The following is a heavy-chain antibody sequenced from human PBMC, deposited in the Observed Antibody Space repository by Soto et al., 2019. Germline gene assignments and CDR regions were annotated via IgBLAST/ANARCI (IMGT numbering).Heavy chain of an antibody. V-gene: IGHV1-2*02. CDR2: VNLNTGGT. J-gene: IGHJ6*02. CDR1: GYSFTGHY. D-gene: IGHD2-15*01. Sequence: QVQHVQSGAEVKKPGDSVKVSCKASGYSFTGHYMHWVRRAPGQGLEWMGWVNLNTGGTDYAQEFQGRVTMTTPTSIRSVCLAVNTLTFNDPPIYYCATDHPRFLGRAYGMHVWGQGT. CDR3: ATDHPRFLGRAYGMHV.